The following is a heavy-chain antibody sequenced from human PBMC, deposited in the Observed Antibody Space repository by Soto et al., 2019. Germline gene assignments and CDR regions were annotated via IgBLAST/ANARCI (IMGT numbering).Heavy chain of an antibody. CDR1: GFTFSSFG. J-gene: IGHJ4*02. D-gene: IGHD6-19*01. CDR3: ARDLWDDLAGGESDY. CDR2: ISSGSGDTI. V-gene: IGHV3-48*01. Sequence: EVQLVESGGGLVQPGGSLRLSCAASGFTFSSFGMNWVRQAPGKGLEWVSYISSGSGDTIYYADSEKGRFTISRDNAKNSLYLQMNSLRAEDTALYYCARDLWDDLAGGESDYWGQGTLVTVSS.